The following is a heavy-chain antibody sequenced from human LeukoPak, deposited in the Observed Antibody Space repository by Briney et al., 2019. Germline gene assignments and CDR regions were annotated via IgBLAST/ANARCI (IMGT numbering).Heavy chain of an antibody. Sequence: GGSLRLSCAASGFTFSSYSMNWVRQAPGKGLEWISSISGSGDNTYYAESVKGRFTISRDNSKNTLYLRMKSLRAEDTATYYCAKESTVTPGNVNWFDPWGQGTLVTVSS. CDR2: ISGSGDNT. CDR3: AKESTVTPGNVNWFDP. V-gene: IGHV3-23*01. D-gene: IGHD4-17*01. CDR1: GFTFSSYS. J-gene: IGHJ5*02.